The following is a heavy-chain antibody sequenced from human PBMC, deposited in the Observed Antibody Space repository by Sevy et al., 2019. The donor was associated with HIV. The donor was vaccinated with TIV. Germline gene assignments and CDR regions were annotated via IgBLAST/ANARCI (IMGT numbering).Heavy chain of an antibody. CDR3: GTDRARRYTSKYYYDSSGDAGVYFDY. CDR1: GYTLTELS. Sequence: ASVKVSCKVSGYTLTELSMHWVRQAPGKGLEWMGGFDPEDGETIYAQKFQGRVTMTEDTSTDTAYMELSRLRSEDTAVYYCGTDRARRYTSKYYYDSSGDAGVYFDYWGQGTLVTVSS. V-gene: IGHV1-24*01. D-gene: IGHD3-22*01. J-gene: IGHJ4*02. CDR2: FDPEDGET.